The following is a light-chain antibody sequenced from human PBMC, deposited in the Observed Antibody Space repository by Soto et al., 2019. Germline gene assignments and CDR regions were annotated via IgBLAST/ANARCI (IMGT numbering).Light chain of an antibody. Sequence: QSVLTQAPSASGSPGQSVSIPCTGTSSDVGGYNYVSWYQQHPGKAPKLMIYEVSKRPSGVPDRFSGSKSGNTASLTVSGLQAEDEADYYCSSYAGSNTYVFGTGTKVTVL. CDR1: SSDVGGYNY. CDR2: EVS. V-gene: IGLV2-8*01. CDR3: SSYAGSNTYV. J-gene: IGLJ1*01.